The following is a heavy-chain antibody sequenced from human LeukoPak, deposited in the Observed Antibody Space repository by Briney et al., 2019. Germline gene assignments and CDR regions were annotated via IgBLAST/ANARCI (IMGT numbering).Heavy chain of an antibody. CDR3: ARVIAARRGWFDP. CDR1: GGSISSGGYC. V-gene: IGHV4-31*03. Sequence: SETLSLTCTVSGGSISSGGYCWSWIRQHPGKGLEWIGYIYYSGSTYYNPSLKSRVTISVDTSKNQFSLKLSSVTAADTAVYYCARVIAARRGWFDPWGQGTLVTVSS. J-gene: IGHJ5*02. D-gene: IGHD6-6*01. CDR2: IYYSGST.